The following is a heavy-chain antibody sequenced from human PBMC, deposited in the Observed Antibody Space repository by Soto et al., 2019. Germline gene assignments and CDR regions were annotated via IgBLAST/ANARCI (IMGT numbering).Heavy chain of an antibody. Sequence: EVQLVESGGGLVQPGGSLRLSCAASGFSFSTYNMIWVRQAPGKGLEWLSYINSRGSTIYYADSAKGRFTISRDNVKNSLDLQMNSLRDEDTAVYYCVRDSVVTVPPNYYYHVMDVWGQGTTVTVSS. D-gene: IGHD2-21*02. CDR1: GFSFSTYN. V-gene: IGHV3-48*02. CDR3: VRDSVVTVPPNYYYHVMDV. J-gene: IGHJ6*02. CDR2: INSRGSTI.